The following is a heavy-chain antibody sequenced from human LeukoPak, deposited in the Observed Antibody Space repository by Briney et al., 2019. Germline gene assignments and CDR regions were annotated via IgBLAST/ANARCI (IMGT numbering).Heavy chain of an antibody. V-gene: IGHV3-23*01. CDR1: GFTFSSYA. CDR2: ISGSGGST. D-gene: IGHD3-10*01. J-gene: IGHJ5*02. CDR3: AKDLYEQGSPRVLRWFDP. Sequence: SGGSLRLSCAASGFTFSSYAMSWVRQAPGKGLEWVSAISGSGGSTYYADSVKGRFTISRDNSKNTLYLQMNSLRAEDTAVYYCAKDLYEQGSPRVLRWFDPWGQGTPVTVSS.